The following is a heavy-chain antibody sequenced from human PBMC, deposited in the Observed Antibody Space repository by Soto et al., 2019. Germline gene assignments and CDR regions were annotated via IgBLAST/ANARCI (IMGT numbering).Heavy chain of an antibody. V-gene: IGHV4-59*01. CDR3: ARDQSGDFDY. CDR1: GGSISSYY. CDR2: IYYSGST. D-gene: IGHD2-15*01. Sequence: SETLSLTCTVSGGSISSYYWSWIRQPPGKGLEWIGYIYYSGSTNYNPSLKSRVTISVDTSKNQFSLKLSSVTAADTAVYYCARDQSGDFDYWGQGTLVTVSS. J-gene: IGHJ4*02.